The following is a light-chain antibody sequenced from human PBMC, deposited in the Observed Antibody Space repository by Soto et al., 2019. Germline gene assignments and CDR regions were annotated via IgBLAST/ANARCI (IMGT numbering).Light chain of an antibody. Sequence: DIQMTQSPSTLSASLGDRVTITCRASQSISTYLAWYQQKPMKAPKLLIYAASSLHTGVPLRFSGSGSGTDFTLTITSLQSEDFATYYCQHAKSFPATFGQGTRLEIK. CDR3: QHAKSFPAT. V-gene: IGKV1-12*01. J-gene: IGKJ5*01. CDR1: QSISTY. CDR2: AAS.